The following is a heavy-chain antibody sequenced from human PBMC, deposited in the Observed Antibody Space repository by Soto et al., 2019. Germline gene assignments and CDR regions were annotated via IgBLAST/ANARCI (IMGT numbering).Heavy chain of an antibody. CDR1: GFTFNNYA. Sequence: EVQLLESGGGLVQPGGSLRLSCAASGFTFNNYALSWVRQAPGKGLEWVSGITGSGTRTYYADSVKGRFTMSRDNSKNAVYLQMNSLAYDDAAVYYGAAYVVAPGYWGQGTLVTVSS. CDR2: ITGSGTRT. V-gene: IGHV3-23*01. D-gene: IGHD6-25*01. CDR3: AAYVVAPGY. J-gene: IGHJ4*02.